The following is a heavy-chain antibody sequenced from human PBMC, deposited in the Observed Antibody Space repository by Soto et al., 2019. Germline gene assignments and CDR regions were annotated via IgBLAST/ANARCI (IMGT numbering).Heavy chain of an antibody. Sequence: SVKVSCKASGGTFSSYTISWVRQAPGQGLEWMGRIIPILGIANYAQKFQGRVTITADKSASTAYMELSSLRSEDTAVYYCASSITMIVVVIAPYGMDVWGQGNTVTVSS. J-gene: IGHJ6*02. CDR3: ASSITMIVVVIAPYGMDV. CDR2: IIPILGIA. CDR1: GGTFSSYT. V-gene: IGHV1-69*02. D-gene: IGHD3-22*01.